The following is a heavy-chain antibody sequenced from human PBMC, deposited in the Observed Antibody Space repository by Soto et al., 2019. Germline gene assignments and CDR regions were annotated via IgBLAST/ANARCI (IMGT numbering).Heavy chain of an antibody. D-gene: IGHD2-15*01. V-gene: IGHV2-5*02. CDR1: GFSLSTSGVG. CDR2: IYWDDDK. J-gene: IGHJ4*02. Sequence: QITLKESGPTLVKPTQTLTLTCTFSGFSLSTSGVGVGWIRQPPGKALEWLALIYWDDDKRYSPSLKSRLTITKDSAKNQVVLTMTNMDPVYTATYYCAHRPSYCSGGSCYSGFDYWGQGTLVTVSS. CDR3: AHRPSYCSGGSCYSGFDY.